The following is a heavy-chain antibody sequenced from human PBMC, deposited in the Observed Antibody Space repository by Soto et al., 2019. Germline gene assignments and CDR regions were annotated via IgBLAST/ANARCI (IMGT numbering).Heavy chain of an antibody. CDR2: IYPGDSDA. J-gene: IGHJ6*02. CDR3: ASAVDSSSWYGNYGMDV. CDR1: GYTFSKYW. D-gene: IGHD6-13*01. Sequence: GESLKISCKGSGYTFSKYWIGWVRQTPGKGLEWMGTIYPGDSDARYSPSFEGQVTFSVDKSINTAYLQWNSLKASDTAMYYCASAVDSSSWYGNYGMDVWGQGTTVTVSS. V-gene: IGHV5-51*01.